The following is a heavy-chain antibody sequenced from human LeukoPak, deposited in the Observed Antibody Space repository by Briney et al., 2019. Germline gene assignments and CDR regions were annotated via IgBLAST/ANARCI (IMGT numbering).Heavy chain of an antibody. J-gene: IGHJ3*01. CDR3: AKDIVVVVAATDTMAFDV. D-gene: IGHD2-15*01. CDR2: ISGSGGST. CDR1: GFTFSSYA. V-gene: IGHV3-23*01. Sequence: GGSLRLSCAASGFTFSSYAMSWVRQAPGKGLEWVSAISGSGGSTYYADSVKGRFTISRDNSKNTLYLQMNSLRAEDTAVYYCAKDIVVVVAATDTMAFDVWGQGTMVTVSS.